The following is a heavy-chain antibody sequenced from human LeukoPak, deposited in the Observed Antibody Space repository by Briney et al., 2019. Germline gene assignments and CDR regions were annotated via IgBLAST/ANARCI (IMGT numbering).Heavy chain of an antibody. J-gene: IGHJ6*03. Sequence: SETLSLTCAVSGYSISSGYYWGWMRQPPGKGLEWIGCIFDSGSTYYNPSLKSRVTISVDTSKKQFSLKLSSVTAADTAVYFCARVDTGYYYMDVWGKGTTVTVSS. D-gene: IGHD5-18*01. CDR1: GYSISSGYY. V-gene: IGHV4-38-2*01. CDR3: ARVDTGYYYMDV. CDR2: IFDSGST.